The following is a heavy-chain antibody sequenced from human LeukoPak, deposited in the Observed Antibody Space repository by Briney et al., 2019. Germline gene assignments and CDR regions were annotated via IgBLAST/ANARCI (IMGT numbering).Heavy chain of an antibody. J-gene: IGHJ4*02. V-gene: IGHV1-69*04. CDR2: IIPILGVA. Sequence: SVKVSCKASGGTFSSYAISWVRQAPGQGLEWMGRIIPILGVANYAQKFQGRVTITADKSTSTAYMELSSLRSEDTAVYYCARPQYSSSWYYFDYWGQGTLVTVSS. CDR3: ARPQYSSSWYYFDY. CDR1: GGTFSSYA. D-gene: IGHD6-13*01.